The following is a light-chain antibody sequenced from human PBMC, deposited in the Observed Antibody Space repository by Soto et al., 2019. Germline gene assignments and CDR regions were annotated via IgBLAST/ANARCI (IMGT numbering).Light chain of an antibody. V-gene: IGKV1-39*01. CDR3: QQIFGTRYS. CDR1: QNIRVY. CDR2: AAS. J-gene: IGKJ2*03. Sequence: DIQMTQSPSSLSASVGDRVTITCRAMQNIRVYLNWYQQKPGKAPKPLIYAASTLLGGVPSRFSGSGSGTDFNLTISSLQPEDFATYYCQQIFGTRYSFGQGTKLEI.